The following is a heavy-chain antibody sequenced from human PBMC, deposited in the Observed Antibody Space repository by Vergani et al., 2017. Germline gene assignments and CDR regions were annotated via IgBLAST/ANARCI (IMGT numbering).Heavy chain of an antibody. CDR1: GFTFSNAW. V-gene: IGHV3-7*03. CDR2: IKQDGSEK. Sequence: EVQLVESGGGLVKPGGSLRLSCAASGFTFSNAWMSWVRQAPGKGLEWVANIKQDGSEKYYVDSVKGRFTISRDNAKNSLYLQMNSLRAEDTAVYYCARSIVVVPAAISGWFDPWGQGTLVTVSS. D-gene: IGHD2-2*02. J-gene: IGHJ5*02. CDR3: ARSIVVVPAAISGWFDP.